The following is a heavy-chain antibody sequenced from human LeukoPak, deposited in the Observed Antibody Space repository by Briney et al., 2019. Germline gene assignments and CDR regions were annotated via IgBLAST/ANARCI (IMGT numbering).Heavy chain of an antibody. Sequence: GGSLRLSCAASGFTFDDYGMSWVRQAPGKGLEWVAVISYDGSNKYYADSVKGRFTISRDNSKNTLYLQMNSLRAEDTAVYYCAREWLGFDYWGQGTLVTVSS. CDR3: AREWLGFDY. CDR1: GFTFDDYG. CDR2: ISYDGSNK. V-gene: IGHV3-30*03. D-gene: IGHD6-19*01. J-gene: IGHJ4*02.